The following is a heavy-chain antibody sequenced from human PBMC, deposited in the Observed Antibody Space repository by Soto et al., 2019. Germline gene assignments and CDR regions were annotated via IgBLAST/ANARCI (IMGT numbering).Heavy chain of an antibody. V-gene: IGHV4-39*02. CDR3: GRVLVAATRHTGHDY. J-gene: IGHJ4*02. D-gene: IGHD2-15*01. CDR2: IDYNGVT. CDR1: GVSISSSDYY. Sequence: PSETLSLTCSVSGVSISSSDYYWAWIRQPPGKGLEWIGSIDYNGVTYSNPSLKGRVTISKDTSKNKFSLQVTSVTAADTAFYYCGRVLVAATRHTGHDYWGQGTKASFSS.